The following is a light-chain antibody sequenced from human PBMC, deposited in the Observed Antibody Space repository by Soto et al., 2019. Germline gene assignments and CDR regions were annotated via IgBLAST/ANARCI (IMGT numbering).Light chain of an antibody. Sequence: DIQLTQSPSFLSASVGDRVNITCRASQGIRNSLAWFQQKSGQAPNLLMYSASVLQSGVPSRFRGSGSGTEFTLTISRLQPEDFATYYCQQLTTFPLTFGGGTKVEVK. CDR2: SAS. V-gene: IGKV1-9*01. J-gene: IGKJ4*01. CDR3: QQLTTFPLT. CDR1: QGIRNS.